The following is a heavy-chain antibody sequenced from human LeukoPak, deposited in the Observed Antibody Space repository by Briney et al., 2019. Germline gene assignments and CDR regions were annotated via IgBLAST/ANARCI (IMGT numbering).Heavy chain of an antibody. CDR1: GYTFTGYY. V-gene: IGHV1-2*02. CDR2: MNPNSGGT. CDR3: ARKSAVRSTSEFDF. D-gene: IGHD2-2*01. J-gene: IGHJ4*02. Sequence: ASLKVSCKASGYTFTGYYINWVRQAPGQGLEWMGWMNPNSGGTNYPQKFQGRVTMTSDTSISTAYMELTSLRSDDSAVSYCARKSAVRSTSEFDFWGQGTLVTVSS.